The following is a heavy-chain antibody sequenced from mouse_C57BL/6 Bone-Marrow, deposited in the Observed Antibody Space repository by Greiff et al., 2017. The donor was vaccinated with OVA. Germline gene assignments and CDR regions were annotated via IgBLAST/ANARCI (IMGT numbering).Heavy chain of an antibody. D-gene: IGHD1-1*01. CDR2: IHPNSGST. J-gene: IGHJ3*01. CDR1: GYTFTSYW. Sequence: QVQLQQPGAELVKPGASVKLSCKASGYTFTSYWMHWVKQRPGQGLEWIGMIHPNSGSTNYNEKFKSKATLTVDKSSSTAYMQLSGLTSEDSAVYYCARWGTYYYGSSPAWFAYWGQGTLVTVSA. CDR3: ARWGTYYYGSSPAWFAY. V-gene: IGHV1-64*01.